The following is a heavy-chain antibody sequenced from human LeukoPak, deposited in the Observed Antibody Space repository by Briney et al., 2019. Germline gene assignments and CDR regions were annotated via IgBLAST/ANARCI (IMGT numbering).Heavy chain of an antibody. D-gene: IGHD3-22*01. J-gene: IGHJ4*02. Sequence: GGSLRLSCAASGFTFSSYWMSWVRPAPGKGLEWVANIKEDGSEKYYVDSVKGRFTISRDNTKNSLYLQMASLRAEDTAVYYCAREEYDSSGYDYWGQGILVTVSS. CDR3: AREEYDSSGYDY. V-gene: IGHV3-7*01. CDR2: IKEDGSEK. CDR1: GFTFSSYW.